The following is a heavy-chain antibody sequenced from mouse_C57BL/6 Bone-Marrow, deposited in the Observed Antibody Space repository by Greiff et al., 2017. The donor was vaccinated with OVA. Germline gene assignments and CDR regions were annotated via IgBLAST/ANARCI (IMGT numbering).Heavy chain of an antibody. J-gene: IGHJ2*01. D-gene: IGHD1-1*01. CDR3: ARCNYYGSRAYYFDY. CDR1: GYTFTSYW. V-gene: IGHV1-64*01. Sequence: VQLQQPGAELVKPGASVKLSCKASGYTFTSYWMHWVKQRPGQGLEWIGMIHPNSGSTNYNEKFKSKATLTVDKSSSTAYMQLSSLTSEDSAVYYCARCNYYGSRAYYFDYWGQGTTLTVSS. CDR2: IHPNSGST.